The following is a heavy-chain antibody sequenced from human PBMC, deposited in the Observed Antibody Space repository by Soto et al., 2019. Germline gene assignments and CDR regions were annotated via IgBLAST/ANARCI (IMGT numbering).Heavy chain of an antibody. CDR3: TRPFGTTTFYFAMDV. V-gene: IGHV4-39*01. J-gene: IGHJ6*02. CDR1: GGSFSSSSYY. CDR2: IHYSGNT. Sequence: QLQLQESGPGLVKPSETLSLTCTVSGGSFSSSSYYWGWIRQPPGKGLEWIGSIHYSGNTYYNPSFKSRVTTSLDTSKNQFSLKLSSVTAADTAVYYCTRPFGTTTFYFAMDVWGQGTTVTVSS. D-gene: IGHD1-7*01.